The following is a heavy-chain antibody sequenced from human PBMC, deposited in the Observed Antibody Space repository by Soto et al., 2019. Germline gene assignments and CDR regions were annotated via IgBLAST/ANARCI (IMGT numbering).Heavy chain of an antibody. CDR1: GFTFSNYW. CDR2: INSDGSVS. D-gene: IGHD2-15*01. V-gene: IGHV3-74*01. J-gene: IGHJ6*02. Sequence: SLRLSCAASGFTFSNYWMYWVRQAPGEGLVWVSRINSDGSVSSYADSVKGRLTISRDNVKNTLYLQMDSLRAEDTAVYYCARGDCVGGTVDSWAGSFHYLMAVWGQGTSDPVSS. CDR3: ARGDCVGGTVDSWAGSFHYLMAV.